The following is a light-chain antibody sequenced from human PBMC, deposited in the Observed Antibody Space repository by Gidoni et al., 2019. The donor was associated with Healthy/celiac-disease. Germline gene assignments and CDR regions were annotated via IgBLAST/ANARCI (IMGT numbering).Light chain of an antibody. CDR1: SSNIGSNY. Sequence: QSVLTQPPSASGTPGQRVTIPCSGSSSNIGSNYVYWYQQLPGTAPKLLICSNNQRPSGVPDRFSGSKSGTSASLAISGLRSEDEADYYCAAWDDSLSCPVFGGGTKLTVL. CDR3: AAWDDSLSCPV. CDR2: SNN. J-gene: IGLJ3*02. V-gene: IGLV1-47*02.